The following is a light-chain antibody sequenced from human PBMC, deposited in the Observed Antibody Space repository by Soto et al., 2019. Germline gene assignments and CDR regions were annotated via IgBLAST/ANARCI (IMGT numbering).Light chain of an antibody. CDR1: SSNIGSYY. Sequence: QSVLTQPPSVSAAPGQKVTISCSGSSSNIGSYYVSWYQQLPGTAPKLLIYENNKRPSGIPDRFSGSKSGTSATLGITGLQTGDEADYYCGAWDTSLTGGVFGGGTKLTVL. V-gene: IGLV1-51*02. CDR3: GAWDTSLTGGV. CDR2: ENN. J-gene: IGLJ2*01.